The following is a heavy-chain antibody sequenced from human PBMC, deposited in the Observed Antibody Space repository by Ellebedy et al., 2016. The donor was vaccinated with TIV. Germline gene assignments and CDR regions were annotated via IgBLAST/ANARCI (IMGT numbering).Heavy chain of an antibody. CDR1: GFPFSSYS. CDR2: ISRDGGAT. CDR3: SRDQHFAFDV. V-gene: IGHV3-48*01. D-gene: IGHD2/OR15-2a*01. Sequence: PGGSLRLSCAASGFPFSSYSMNRVRQAPGKGLEWLSYISRDGGATYYADSVRGRFTISRDNVKNAMFLQMNSLSADDTAVYSCSRDQHFAFDVWGRGTLVTVSS. J-gene: IGHJ2*01.